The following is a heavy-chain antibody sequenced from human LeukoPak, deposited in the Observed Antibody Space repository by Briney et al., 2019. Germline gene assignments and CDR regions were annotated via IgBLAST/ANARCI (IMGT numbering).Heavy chain of an antibody. Sequence: PGGSLRLSCAASGFTFSDHYMDWVRQAPGKGLEWVALISFDRSNQYYADSVKGRFTISRDNSKNTLYLQMNSLRAEDTAVYYCAKPPEVGATVGYFDYWGQGTLVTVSS. CDR2: ISFDRSNQ. J-gene: IGHJ4*02. CDR3: AKPPEVGATVGYFDY. V-gene: IGHV3-30*18. CDR1: GFTFSDHY. D-gene: IGHD1-26*01.